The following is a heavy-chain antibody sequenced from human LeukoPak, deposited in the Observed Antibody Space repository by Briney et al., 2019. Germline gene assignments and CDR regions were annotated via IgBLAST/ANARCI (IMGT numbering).Heavy chain of an antibody. CDR3: ARRRGYYCGGDCYSVWFDP. D-gene: IGHD2-21*02. V-gene: IGHV4-59*12. J-gene: IGHJ5*02. CDR2: IYNSGTI. Sequence: SETLSLTCTVSGGSISSYYWSWIRQPPGKGLEWIGYIYNSGTINYNPSLNSRVTISVDTSKNQFSLKLSSVTAADTAVYYCARRRGYYCGGDCYSVWFDPWGQGTLVTVSS. CDR1: GGSISSYY.